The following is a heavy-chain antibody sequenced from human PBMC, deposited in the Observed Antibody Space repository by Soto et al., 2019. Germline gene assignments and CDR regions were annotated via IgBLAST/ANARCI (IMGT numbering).Heavy chain of an antibody. D-gene: IGHD6-13*01. CDR2: IYYSGST. Sequence: SETLSLTCTVSGGSISSYYWSWIRQPPGKGLEWIGYIYYSGSTNYNPSLKSRVTISVDTSKNQFSLKLSSVTAADTAVYYCARIAPRDSSSWYEEYYYYMDVWGKGTTVTVS. V-gene: IGHV4-59*08. CDR1: GGSISSYY. J-gene: IGHJ6*03. CDR3: ARIAPRDSSSWYEEYYYYMDV.